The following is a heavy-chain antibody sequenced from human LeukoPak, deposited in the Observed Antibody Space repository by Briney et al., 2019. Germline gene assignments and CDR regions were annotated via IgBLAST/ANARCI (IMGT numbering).Heavy chain of an antibody. J-gene: IGHJ4*02. CDR3: ARPLRPIYYYGSGSYHY. Sequence: ASMKVSCKASGYTFTGYYIHWVRQAPGQGLEWMGWISPNNGGTIYAQKFQGRVTMTRDTSITTAYMELSRLRSDDPAVYYCARPLRPIYYYGSGSYHYWGQGTLVTVSS. CDR2: ISPNNGGT. V-gene: IGHV1-2*02. CDR1: GYTFTGYY. D-gene: IGHD3-10*01.